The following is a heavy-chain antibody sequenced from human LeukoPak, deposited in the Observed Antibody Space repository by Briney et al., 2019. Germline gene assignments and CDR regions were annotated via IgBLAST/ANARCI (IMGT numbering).Heavy chain of an antibody. CDR2: IYPGDSNT. Sequence: GESLKISCKGSGYKFSSYWIGWVRQMPGKGLEWMGIIYPGDSNTRYSPSFQGQVTISADKSINTAYLQWSNLKASDTAMYYCARHSSGWYVWGQGTLVTVSS. CDR3: ARHSSGWYV. V-gene: IGHV5-51*01. J-gene: IGHJ4*02. CDR1: GYKFSSYW. D-gene: IGHD6-19*01.